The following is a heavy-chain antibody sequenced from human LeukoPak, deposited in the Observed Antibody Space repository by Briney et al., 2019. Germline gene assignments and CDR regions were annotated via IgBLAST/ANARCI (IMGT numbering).Heavy chain of an antibody. CDR1: GFTFSDYY. D-gene: IGHD3-22*01. V-gene: IGHV3-23*01. CDR2: ISNNGDST. Sequence: GGSLRLSCAASGFTFSDYYMSWIRQAPGKGLEWVSAISNNGDSTYYADSVKGRFTISRDNSKNTLYLQMNSLRAEDTAVYYCAKDRTSGYYYVMYFDYWGQGTLVTVSS. J-gene: IGHJ4*02. CDR3: AKDRTSGYYYVMYFDY.